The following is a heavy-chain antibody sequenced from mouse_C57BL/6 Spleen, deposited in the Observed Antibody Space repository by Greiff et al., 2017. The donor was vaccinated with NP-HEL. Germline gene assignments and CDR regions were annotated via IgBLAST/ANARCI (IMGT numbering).Heavy chain of an antibody. V-gene: IGHV5-17*01. D-gene: IGHD2-4*01. Sequence: EVKVFYSLGGLVKPGGSLKLSCAASGFTFSDYGMHWVRQAPEKGLEWVAYISSGSSTIYYADTVKGRFTISRDNAKNTLFLQMTSLRSEDTAMYYCARREYDYDGWFAYWGQGTLVTVSA. CDR2: ISSGSSTI. J-gene: IGHJ3*01. CDR1: GFTFSDYG. CDR3: ARREYDYDGWFAY.